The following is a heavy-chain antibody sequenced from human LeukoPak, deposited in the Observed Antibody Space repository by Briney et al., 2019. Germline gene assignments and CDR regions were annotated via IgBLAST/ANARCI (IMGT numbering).Heavy chain of an antibody. V-gene: IGHV3-74*01. Sequence: PGGSLRLSCAASGFTFSSYWMHWVRQAPGKGLVWVSRINSDGSSTSYADSVKGRFTISRDTSKNTLYLQMNSLRAEDTAVYYCAKGFDGYNSGLDYWGQGTLVTVSS. CDR3: AKGFDGYNSGLDY. CDR2: INSDGSST. J-gene: IGHJ4*02. CDR1: GFTFSSYW. D-gene: IGHD5-24*01.